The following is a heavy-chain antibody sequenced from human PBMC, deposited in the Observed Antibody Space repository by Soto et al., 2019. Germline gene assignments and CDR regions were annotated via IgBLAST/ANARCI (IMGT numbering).Heavy chain of an antibody. Sequence: QVQLVQSGAEVKKPGASVKVSCKASGYTFTGYYMHWVRQAPGQGLEWMGWINPNRGGTNYAQKFQGRVTMTRDTSSSTAYMELSRRRSDDTAVYYCARGTSSGYYGSGVWGQGTTVTVSS. D-gene: IGHD6-6*01. CDR3: ARGTSSGYYGSGV. V-gene: IGHV1-2*02. J-gene: IGHJ6*02. CDR1: GYTFTGYY. CDR2: INPNRGGT.